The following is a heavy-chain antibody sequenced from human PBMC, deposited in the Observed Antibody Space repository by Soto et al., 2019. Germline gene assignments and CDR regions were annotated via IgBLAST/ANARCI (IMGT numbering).Heavy chain of an antibody. Sequence: SETLSLTCTVYGGSISSSSYYWGWIRQPPGKGLEWIGSIYYSGSTYYNPSLKSRVTISVDTSKNQFSLKLSSVTAADTAVYYCAEIYGMDVWGQGTTVTVSS. CDR1: GGSISSSSYY. CDR2: IYYSGST. V-gene: IGHV4-39*01. CDR3: AEIYGMDV. J-gene: IGHJ6*02.